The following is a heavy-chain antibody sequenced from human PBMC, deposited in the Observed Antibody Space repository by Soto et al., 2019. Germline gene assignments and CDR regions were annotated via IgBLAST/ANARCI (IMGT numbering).Heavy chain of an antibody. V-gene: IGHV1-8*01. Sequence: QVQLVQSGAEVKKPGASVKVSCKASGYTFTSDDINWVRQATGQGLEWMGWMNPNSANTGYAQKFQGRVTMTRNISISTDYMVLSNRRSEDTAVYYSAREGDRVMDVWGQGTTVSVSS. CDR2: MNPNSANT. CDR1: GYTFTSDD. CDR3: AREGDRVMDV. J-gene: IGHJ6*02.